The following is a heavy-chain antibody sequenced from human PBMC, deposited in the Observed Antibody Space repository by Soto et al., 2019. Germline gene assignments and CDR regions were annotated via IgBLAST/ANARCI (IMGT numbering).Heavy chain of an antibody. CDR3: TSRNFGVPLAGYLRAFDI. CDR1: GFTFGDYA. CDR2: IRSKAYGGTT. V-gene: IGHV3-49*03. Sequence: PGGSLRLSCTASGFTFGDYAMSWFRQAPGKGLGWVGFIRSKAYGGTTEYAASVKGRFTISRDDSKSIAYLQMNSLKTEDTAVYYCTSRNFGVPLAGYLRAFDIWGQGTMVTVSS. D-gene: IGHD3-3*01. J-gene: IGHJ3*02.